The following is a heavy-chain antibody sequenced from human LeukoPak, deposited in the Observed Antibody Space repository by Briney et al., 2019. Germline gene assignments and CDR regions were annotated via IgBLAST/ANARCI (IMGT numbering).Heavy chain of an antibody. Sequence: ASVKVSCKASGYTFTGYYMHWVRQAPGQGLEWMGWINPNSGGANYAQKFQGRVTMTRDTSISTAYMELSRLRSDDTAVYYCARDFLHVYYYDSTGYVRGAFDIWGQGTMVTVSS. CDR3: ARDFLHVYYYDSTGYVRGAFDI. V-gene: IGHV1-2*02. CDR1: GYTFTGYY. CDR2: INPNSGGA. J-gene: IGHJ3*02. D-gene: IGHD3-22*01.